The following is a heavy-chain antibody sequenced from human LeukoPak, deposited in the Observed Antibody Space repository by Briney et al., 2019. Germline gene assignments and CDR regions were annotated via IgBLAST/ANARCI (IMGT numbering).Heavy chain of an antibody. CDR1: GGSISSGDYY. CDR3: ARILWNYYYMDV. J-gene: IGHJ6*03. CDR2: IYYSGST. D-gene: IGHD3-3*01. Sequence: SETLSLTCTVSGGSISSGDYYWSWIRQPLGKGLEWIGYIYYSGSTYYNPSLKSRVTISVDTSKNQFSLKLSSVTAADTAVYYCARILWNYYYMDVWGKGTTVTVSS. V-gene: IGHV4-30-4*08.